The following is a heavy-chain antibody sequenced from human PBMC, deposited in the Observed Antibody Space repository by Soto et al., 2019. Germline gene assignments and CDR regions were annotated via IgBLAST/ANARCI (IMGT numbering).Heavy chain of an antibody. CDR1: GYTFDMYW. CDR3: ARSVDYDILTGFGY. CDR2: IYPGDSDT. D-gene: IGHD3-9*01. Sequence: PGESLKISCKGSGYTFDMYWIAWVRQMPGKGLEWMGIIYPGDSDTRYSPSFQGQVTISADKSISTAYLQWSSLKASDSAIYYCARSVDYDILTGFGYWGLGTLVTVSS. J-gene: IGHJ4*02. V-gene: IGHV5-51*01.